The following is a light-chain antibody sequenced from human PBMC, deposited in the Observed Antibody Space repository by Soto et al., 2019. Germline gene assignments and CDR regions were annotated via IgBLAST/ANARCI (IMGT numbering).Light chain of an antibody. J-gene: IGKJ1*01. Sequence: DIQMTQSPSTLSASVGDRVTITCRASQNIINWLAWYQQKPGKAPNLLIYNASSLESGVPSRFSGSGSETEFTLTISSLQPEDFATYYCQQYNNDPWTFGQGTKVEIK. V-gene: IGKV1-5*03. CDR1: QNIINW. CDR3: QQYNNDPWT. CDR2: NAS.